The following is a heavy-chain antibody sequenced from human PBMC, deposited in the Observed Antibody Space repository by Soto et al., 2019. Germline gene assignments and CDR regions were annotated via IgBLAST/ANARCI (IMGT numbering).Heavy chain of an antibody. CDR1: GFTFSGAA. CDR2: IRTKVNSYAT. Sequence: GGCLRLSCAASGFTFSGAAMHWVRQASGKGLEWVGRIRTKVNSYATAFGESVKGRFTISRDDSKNTTYLQMNSLKTDDTAVYYCTTEPGHTWGQGTLVTVSS. V-gene: IGHV3-73*01. J-gene: IGHJ4*02. CDR3: TTEPGHT.